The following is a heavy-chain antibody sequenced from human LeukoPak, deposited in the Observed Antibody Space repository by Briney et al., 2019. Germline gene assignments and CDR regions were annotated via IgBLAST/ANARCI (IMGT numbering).Heavy chain of an antibody. CDR3: ARGRYYGSGSYGLYYYYGMDV. CDR2: INHSGST. V-gene: IGHV4-34*01. J-gene: IGHJ6*02. D-gene: IGHD3-10*01. CDR1: GGSFSGYY. Sequence: PSETLSPTCAVYGGSFSGYYWSWIRQPPGKGLEWIGEINHSGSTNYNPSLKSRVTISVDTSKNQFSLKLSSVTAADTAVYYCARGRYYGSGSYGLYYYYGMDVWGQGTTVTVSS.